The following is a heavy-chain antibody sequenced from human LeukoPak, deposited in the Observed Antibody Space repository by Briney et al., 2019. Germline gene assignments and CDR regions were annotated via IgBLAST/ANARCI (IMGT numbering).Heavy chain of an antibody. CDR1: GFTFSSYS. V-gene: IGHV3-21*01. D-gene: IGHD1-26*01. J-gene: IGHJ3*02. CDR3: ASTTPRTQFAFDI. Sequence: GGSLRLSCAASGFTFSSYSMNWVRQAPGKGLEWVSSISSSSSYIYYADSVKGRFTISRDNAKNSLYLQMNSLRAEDTAVYYCASTTPRTQFAFDIWGQGTMVTVSS. CDR2: ISSSSSYI.